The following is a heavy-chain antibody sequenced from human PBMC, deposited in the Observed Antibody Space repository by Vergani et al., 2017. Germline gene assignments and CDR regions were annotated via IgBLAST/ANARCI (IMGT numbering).Heavy chain of an antibody. V-gene: IGHV3-30*04. J-gene: IGHJ4*02. CDR2: ISYDGSNK. Sequence: QVQLVESGGGVVQPGRSLRLSCAASGFTFSSYAMHWVRQAPGKGLEWVAVISYDGSNKYYADSVKGRFTISRDNSKNTLYLQMNSLRAEDTAVYYCAARGITIFGVVTTGDYWGQGTLVTVSS. CDR3: AARGITIFGVVTTGDY. CDR1: GFTFSSYA. D-gene: IGHD3-3*01.